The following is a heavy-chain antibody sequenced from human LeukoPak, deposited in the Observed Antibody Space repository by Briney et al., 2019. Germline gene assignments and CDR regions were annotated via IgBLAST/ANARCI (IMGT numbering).Heavy chain of an antibody. V-gene: IGHV1-2*02. CDR2: INPNSGGT. D-gene: IGHD7-27*01. CDR3: ATGLAWGHYMDV. CDR1: GYTFTGYY. J-gene: IGHJ6*03. Sequence: ASVKVSCKASGYTFTGYYMHWVRQAPGQGLEWMRWINPNSGGTNYAQKFQGRVTMTRDTSISTAYMELSRLRSDDTAVYYCATGLAWGHYMDVWGKGTTVTISS.